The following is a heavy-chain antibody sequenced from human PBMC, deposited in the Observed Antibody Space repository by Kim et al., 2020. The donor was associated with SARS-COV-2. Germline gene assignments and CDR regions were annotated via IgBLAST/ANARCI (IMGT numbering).Heavy chain of an antibody. CDR2: ISGSGGST. CDR3: AKSVNPRASAAGIYDY. V-gene: IGHV3-23*01. Sequence: GGSLRLSCAASGFTFSSYAMSWVRQAPGKGLEWVSAISGSGGSTYYADSVKGRFTISRDNSKNTLYMQMNSLRAEDTAVYYCAKSVNPRASAAGIYDYWGQGTLVTVSS. CDR1: GFTFSSYA. D-gene: IGHD6-13*01. J-gene: IGHJ4*02.